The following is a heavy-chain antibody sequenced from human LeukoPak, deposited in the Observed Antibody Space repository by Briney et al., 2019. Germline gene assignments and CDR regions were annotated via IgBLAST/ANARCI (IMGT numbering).Heavy chain of an antibody. CDR1: GFTFSSYA. CDR3: AKDDIVRGSGSYLDY. D-gene: IGHD3-10*01. CDR2: VSYDGNKK. Sequence: PGGSLRLSCAASGFTFSSYAMHWVRQAPGKGLEWVAIVSYDGNKKHYADSVKGRFTISRDNSKNTLYLQMNNLRDEDTAVYYCAKDDIVRGSGSYLDYWGQGTLVTVSS. J-gene: IGHJ4*02. V-gene: IGHV3-30*18.